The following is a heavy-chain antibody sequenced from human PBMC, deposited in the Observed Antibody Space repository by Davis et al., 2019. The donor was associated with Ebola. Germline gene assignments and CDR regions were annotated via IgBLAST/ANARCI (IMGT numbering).Heavy chain of an antibody. Sequence: PSETLSLTCTVSGGSISSYYWSWIRQPPGKGLEWIGYIYYSGSTNYNPSLKSRVTISVDTSKNQFSLKLSSVTAADTAVYYCARRGYYYESSGYSVGAFDIWGQGTMVTVSS. J-gene: IGHJ3*02. CDR2: IYYSGST. V-gene: IGHV4-59*08. CDR3: ARRGYYYESSGYSVGAFDI. D-gene: IGHD3-22*01. CDR1: GGSISSYY.